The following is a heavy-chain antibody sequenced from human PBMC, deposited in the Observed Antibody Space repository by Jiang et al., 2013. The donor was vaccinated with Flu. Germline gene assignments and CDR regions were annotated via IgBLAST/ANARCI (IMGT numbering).Heavy chain of an antibody. CDR1: GYSFTRYW. J-gene: IGHJ4*02. V-gene: IGHV5-51*01. CDR3: AASLVVAGTCHYFDY. D-gene: IGHD6-19*01. Sequence: KISCKASGYSFTRYWIGWVRQMPGKGLEWMGIIYPGDSQTRYSPSFQGQVTISADKSIDTAYLQWNSLRASDTALYYCAASLVVAGTCHYFDYWGQGTLVTVPS. CDR2: IYPGDSQT.